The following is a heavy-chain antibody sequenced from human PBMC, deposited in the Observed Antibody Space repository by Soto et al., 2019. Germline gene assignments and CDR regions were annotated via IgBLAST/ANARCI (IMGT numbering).Heavy chain of an antibody. D-gene: IGHD3-3*01. CDR1: GGSISSSEYY. V-gene: IGHV4-39*01. J-gene: IGHJ5*02. CDR3: ARHASAYYVS. Sequence: QLQLQESGPGLVKPSETLSLTCTVSGGSISSSEYYWGWIRQPPGKGLEWIGSIYYSGSTYYNPSLKSRVTISIASSKKQFSLKLTSVTAADTALYYFARHASAYYVSWGQGTLVTVSS. CDR2: IYYSGST.